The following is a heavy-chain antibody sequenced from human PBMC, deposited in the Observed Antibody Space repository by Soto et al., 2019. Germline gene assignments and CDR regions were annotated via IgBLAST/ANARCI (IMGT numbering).Heavy chain of an antibody. CDR2: IWYDGSNK. Sequence: PGGSLRLSCAASGFTFSSYGMHWVRQAPGKGLEWVAVIWYDGSNKYYADSVKGRFTISRDNSKNTLYLQMNSLRAEDTAVYYCARDQIGWSGYFLIHYYYGMDVWGQGTTVTVSS. V-gene: IGHV3-33*01. J-gene: IGHJ6*02. D-gene: IGHD3-3*01. CDR3: ARDQIGWSGYFLIHYYYGMDV. CDR1: GFTFSSYG.